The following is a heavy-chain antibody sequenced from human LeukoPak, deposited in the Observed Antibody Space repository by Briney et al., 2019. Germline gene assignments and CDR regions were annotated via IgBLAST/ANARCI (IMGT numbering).Heavy chain of an antibody. CDR1: GFTLIIYG. CDR2: IFVGVDSA. CDR3: AKPTTGYSSGRFPGWPVDY. J-gene: IGHJ4*02. Sequence: GASLRLSCAASGFTLIIYGIYSVRQAPGEGRGWGSGIFVGVDSANYTHSVNGRFTTSRDNSKNTVYLQMNTLRAEDTAVYYCAKPTTGYSSGRFPGWPVDYWGQGTLVTVSS. D-gene: IGHD6-19*01. V-gene: IGHV3-23*01.